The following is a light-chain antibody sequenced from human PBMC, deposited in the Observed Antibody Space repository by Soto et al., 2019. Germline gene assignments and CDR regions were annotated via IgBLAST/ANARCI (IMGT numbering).Light chain of an antibody. CDR1: QSVSRGY. CDR3: QQYGSSPRT. V-gene: IGKV3-20*01. Sequence: EIVLTQSPGTLSLSPGERATLSCSASQSVSRGYLAWYQQKPGQAPRLLIYGASSRATGIPDRFSGSGYGTDFRLTISRLEPEDFEVYYCQQYGSSPRTFGQGTKVEIK. CDR2: GAS. J-gene: IGKJ1*01.